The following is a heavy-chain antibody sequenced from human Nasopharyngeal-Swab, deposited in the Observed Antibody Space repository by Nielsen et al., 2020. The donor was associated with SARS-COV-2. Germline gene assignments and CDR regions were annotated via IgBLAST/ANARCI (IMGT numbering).Heavy chain of an antibody. J-gene: IGHJ4*02. D-gene: IGHD1-26*01. CDR1: GDSISRYY. Sequence: SETLSLTCTVSGDSISRYYWGWIRQPPGKGLVWIGDFSYSVITHYNASLKSRVTISLDTSKNQFSLKLSSVTAADTGVYYCAREVVGGLVDSWGQGILVTVSS. CDR3: AREVVGGLVDS. CDR2: FSYSVIT. V-gene: IGHV4-59*12.